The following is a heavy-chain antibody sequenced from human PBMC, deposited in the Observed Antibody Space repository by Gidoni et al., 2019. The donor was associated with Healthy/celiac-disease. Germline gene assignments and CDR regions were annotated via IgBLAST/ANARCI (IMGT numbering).Heavy chain of an antibody. J-gene: IGHJ4*02. CDR1: GGTFSRYA. D-gene: IGHD6-13*01. V-gene: IGHV1-69*01. CDR2: IIPMFGTA. Sequence: QVQLVQSGAAVKQPGSSVKVSCKASGGTFSRYAISWVRQAPGQGLEWMGGIIPMFGTANYAQKFQGRVTITADESTSTAYMELSSLRSEDTAVYYCARDRPGAAAGLYWGQGTLVTVSS. CDR3: ARDRPGAAAGLY.